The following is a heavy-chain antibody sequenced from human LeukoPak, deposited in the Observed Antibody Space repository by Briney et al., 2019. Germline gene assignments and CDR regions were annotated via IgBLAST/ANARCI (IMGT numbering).Heavy chain of an antibody. CDR1: GGTFSSYA. D-gene: IGHD5-18*01. CDR2: IIPIFGTA. V-gene: IGHV1-69*13. J-gene: IGHJ4*02. CDR3: ARATGYSYGSPMDY. Sequence: ASVKVSCKASGGTFSSYAISWVRQAPGQELEWMGGIIPIFGTANYAQKFQGRVTITADESTSTAYMELSSLRSEDTAVYYCARATGYSYGSPMDYWGQGTLVTVSS.